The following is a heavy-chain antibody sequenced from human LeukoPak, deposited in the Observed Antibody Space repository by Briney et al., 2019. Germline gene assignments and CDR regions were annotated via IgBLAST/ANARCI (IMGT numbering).Heavy chain of an antibody. CDR1: GFTFDDYA. V-gene: IGHV3-43*02. CDR3: AKDSSGYYYVFQH. Sequence: GGSLRLSCAASGFTFDDYAMHWVRQAPGNGLEWVSLISGDGGSTYYGDSVKGRFTISRDNSKNSLYLQMNSLRTEDTALYYCAKDSSGYYYVFQHWGQGTLVTVSS. J-gene: IGHJ1*01. CDR2: ISGDGGST. D-gene: IGHD3-22*01.